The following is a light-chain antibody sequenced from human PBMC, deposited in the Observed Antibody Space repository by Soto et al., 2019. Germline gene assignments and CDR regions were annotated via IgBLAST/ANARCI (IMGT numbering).Light chain of an antibody. CDR1: SSDIGDYNY. V-gene: IGLV2-14*01. CDR2: EVS. J-gene: IGLJ1*01. Sequence: QSVLTQPASVSGSPGQSISISCTGTSSDIGDYNYASWYQQHPGKAPKLIISEVSNRPSGVSNRFSGSKSGNTASLTISGLQAEDEADYYCSSYKPSNTCVFGTGTKVTVL. CDR3: SSYKPSNTCV.